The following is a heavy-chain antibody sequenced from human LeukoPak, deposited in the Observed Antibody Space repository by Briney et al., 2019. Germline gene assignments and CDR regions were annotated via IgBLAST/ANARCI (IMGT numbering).Heavy chain of an antibody. J-gene: IGHJ4*02. CDR1: GGTFSSYA. D-gene: IGHD3-10*01. V-gene: IGHV1-69*13. CDR2: IIPIFGTA. CDR3: ARGASGVTFDY. Sequence: GASVKVSCKASGGTFSSYAISWVRQAPGQGLEWMGGIIPIFGTANYAQKFQSRVTITADESTSTAYMELSSLRSEDTAVYYCARGASGVTFDYWGQGTLVTVSS.